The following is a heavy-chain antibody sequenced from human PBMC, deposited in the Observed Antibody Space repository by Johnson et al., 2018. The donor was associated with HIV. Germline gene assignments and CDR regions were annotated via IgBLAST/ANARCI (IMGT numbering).Heavy chain of an antibody. CDR1: GFTFSSYA. CDR3: AREVGSWYSSSSGAFDI. V-gene: IGHV3-23*04. D-gene: IGHD6-6*01. CDR2: ISGSGGST. J-gene: IGHJ3*02. Sequence: VQLVESGGGLVQPGGSLRLSCAASGFTFSSYAMSWVRQAPGKGLEWVSAISGSGGSTYYADSVKGRFTISRDNSKNTLYLQMNSLRAEDTAVYYCAREVGSWYSSSSGAFDIWGQGTMVTVSS.